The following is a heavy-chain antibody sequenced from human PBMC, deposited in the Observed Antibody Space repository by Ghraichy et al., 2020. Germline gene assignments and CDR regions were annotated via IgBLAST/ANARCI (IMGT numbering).Heavy chain of an antibody. CDR2: IWYDGSNK. D-gene: IGHD2-2*01. CDR1: GFTFSSYG. Sequence: GGSLRLSCAASGFTFSSYGMHWVRQAPGKGLEWVAVIWYDGSNKYYADSVKGRFTISRDNSKNTLYLQMNSLRAEDTAVYYCAREHVVVPDLSDYYYGMDVWGQGTTVTVSS. J-gene: IGHJ6*02. V-gene: IGHV3-33*01. CDR3: AREHVVVPDLSDYYYGMDV.